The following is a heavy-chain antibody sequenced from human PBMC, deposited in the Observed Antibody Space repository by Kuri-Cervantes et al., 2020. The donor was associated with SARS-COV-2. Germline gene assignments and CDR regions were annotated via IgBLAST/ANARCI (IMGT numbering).Heavy chain of an antibody. CDR3: GRVRGGITMIVVVISCYYGYGMDV. Sequence: GEFLKISCAASGFTFSNSDMNWVRQAPGKGLEWVSGVSWNGSKTHYADSVKGRFIITRDNSRNFLYQPMNSLRPEDMAVYYCGRVRGGITMIVVVISCYYGYGMDVWGQGTTVTVSS. CDR1: GFTFSNSD. J-gene: IGHJ6*02. D-gene: IGHD3-22*01. CDR2: VSWNGSKT. V-gene: IGHV3-19*01.